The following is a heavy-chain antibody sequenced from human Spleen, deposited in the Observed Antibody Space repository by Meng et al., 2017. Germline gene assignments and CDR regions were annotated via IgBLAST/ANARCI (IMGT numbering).Heavy chain of an antibody. CDR3: ATTPNGDCSGGSCYYYGMDV. CDR2: LKQDGSDK. D-gene: IGHD2-15*01. J-gene: IGHJ6*02. V-gene: IGHV3-7*03. Sequence: GESLKISCAASGFTFSNYWMTWVRQAPGKGLEWVANLKQDGSDKYYVDSVKGRFTISRDNAKNSLYLQMNSLRAEDTALYYCATTPNGDCSGGSCYYYGMDVWGQGTTVTVSS. CDR1: GFTFSNYW.